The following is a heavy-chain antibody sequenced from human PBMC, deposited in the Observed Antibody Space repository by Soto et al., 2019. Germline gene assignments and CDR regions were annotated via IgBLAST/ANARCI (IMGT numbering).Heavy chain of an antibody. CDR3: ARDDSSYTNWFDP. Sequence: SETLSLTCTVSGGSVSSGSYYWSWIRQPPGKGLEWIGYIYYSGSTNYNPSLKSRVTISVDTSKNQFSLKLSSVTAADTAVYYCARDDSSYTNWFDPWGQGTLVTVS. CDR2: IYYSGST. J-gene: IGHJ5*02. CDR1: GGSVSSGSYY. D-gene: IGHD6-6*01. V-gene: IGHV4-61*01.